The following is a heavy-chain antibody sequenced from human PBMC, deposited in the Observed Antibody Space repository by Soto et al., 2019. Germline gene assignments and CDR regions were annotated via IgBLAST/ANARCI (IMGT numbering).Heavy chain of an antibody. V-gene: IGHV3-30*03. CDR3: AREGWSGATIGGFDV. CDR1: GFTFSKNV. D-gene: IGHD5-12*01. Sequence: QVQLVESGGGVVQPGRSLRLSCAASGFTFSKNVMHWVRQAPGKGLEWVAVIAYDGNYEYYADPVKSRFTISRDNSKNTLSLQMNSLRAEDTAVYYCAREGWSGATIGGFDVWGQGTMVTVSS. J-gene: IGHJ3*01. CDR2: IAYDGNYE.